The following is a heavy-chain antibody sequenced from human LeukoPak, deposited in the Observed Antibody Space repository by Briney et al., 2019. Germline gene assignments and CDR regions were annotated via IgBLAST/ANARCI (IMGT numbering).Heavy chain of an antibody. CDR2: IWYDGSNK. J-gene: IGHJ4*02. CDR1: GFTFSSYS. Sequence: GGSLRLSCAASGFTFSSYSMNWVRQAPGKGLEWVVVIWYDGSNKYYADSVKGRFTISRDNSKNTLYLQMNSLRAEDTAVYYCARASRDVFGYGYYFDYWGQGTLVTVSS. D-gene: IGHD3-10*02. CDR3: ARASRDVFGYGYYFDY. V-gene: IGHV3-33*08.